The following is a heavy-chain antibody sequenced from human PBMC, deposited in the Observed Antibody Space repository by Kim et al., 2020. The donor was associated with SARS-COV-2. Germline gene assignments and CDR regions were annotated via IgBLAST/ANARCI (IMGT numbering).Heavy chain of an antibody. V-gene: IGHV4-39*01. D-gene: IGHD3-22*01. CDR3: ARLYYYDSSGPMVDY. CDR2: IYYSGST. Sequence: SETLSLTCTVSGGSISSSSYYWGWIRQPPGKGLEWIGSIYYSGSTYYNPSLKSRVTISVDTSKNQFSLKLSSVTAADTAVYYCARLYYYDSSGPMVDYWGQGTLVTVSS. J-gene: IGHJ4*02. CDR1: GGSISSSSYY.